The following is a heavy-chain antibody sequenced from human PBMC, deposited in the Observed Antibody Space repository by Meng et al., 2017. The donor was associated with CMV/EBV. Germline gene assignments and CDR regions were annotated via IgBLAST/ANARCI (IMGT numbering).Heavy chain of an antibody. CDR1: GGSISSSTYY. D-gene: IGHD3-22*01. CDR2: IYYSGST. Sequence: QRQLEGSGPGVVKPSETLSLTCTVSGGSISSSTYYWGWIRQPPGKGLEWIGSIYYSGSTYYNPSLKSRVTISVDTSKNQFSLKLSSVTTADTAVYYCARGVVTMIVVYDPRGQGTLVTVSS. CDR3: ARGVVTMIVVYDP. V-gene: IGHV4-39*07. J-gene: IGHJ5*02.